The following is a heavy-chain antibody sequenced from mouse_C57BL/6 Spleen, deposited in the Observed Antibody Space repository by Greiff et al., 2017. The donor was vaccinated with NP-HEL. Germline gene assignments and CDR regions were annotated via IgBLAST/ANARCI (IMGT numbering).Heavy chain of an antibody. V-gene: IGHV2-6-1*01. CDR1: GFSLTSYG. CDR2: IWSDGST. CDR3: ARHGVTGSSGSWFAY. D-gene: IGHD1-1*01. J-gene: IGHJ3*01. Sequence: VQLQQSGPGLVAPSQSLSITCTVSGFSLTSYGVHWVRQPPGKGLEWLVVIWSDGSTTYNSARKSRLSISKDNSKSQVFLKMNSLQTDDTAMYYCARHGVTGSSGSWFAYWGQGTLVTVSA.